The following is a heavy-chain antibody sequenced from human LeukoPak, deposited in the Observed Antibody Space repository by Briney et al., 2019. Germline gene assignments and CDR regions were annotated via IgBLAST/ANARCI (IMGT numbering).Heavy chain of an antibody. D-gene: IGHD5-18*01. CDR2: IWNDGSKS. Sequence: GGSLRLSCAASGFTFSSYGMHWVRQAPGKGLEWVAVIWNDGSKSNYPDSVKGRFTISRDNSKNTLYLQMNSLRAEDTAVYYCARDPGDSFYYFDYWGQGTLVTVSS. J-gene: IGHJ4*02. CDR1: GFTFSSYG. CDR3: ARDPGDSFYYFDY. V-gene: IGHV3-33*01.